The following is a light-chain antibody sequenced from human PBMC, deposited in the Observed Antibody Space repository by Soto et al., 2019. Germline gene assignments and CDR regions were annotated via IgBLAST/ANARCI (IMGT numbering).Light chain of an antibody. CDR2: EVT. CDR3: SSYAASNSVI. V-gene: IGLV2-8*01. J-gene: IGLJ2*01. Sequence: QSALTQPPSASGSPGQSVTISCTGTSSDIGDYAYVSWYQQHPGKAPKLIISEVTKRPSGVPDRFSGSKSGNTASLTVSGLHTEDEADYYCSSYAASNSVIFGGGTKLPVL. CDR1: SSDIGDYAY.